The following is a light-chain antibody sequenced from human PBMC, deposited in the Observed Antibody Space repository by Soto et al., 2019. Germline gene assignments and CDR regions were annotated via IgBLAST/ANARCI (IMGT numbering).Light chain of an antibody. V-gene: IGKV1-9*01. CDR2: AAS. Sequence: IQLTQSPSSLSASAGDRVTITCRASQGISSYLAWYQQKPGKAPKLLIYAASTLQSGVPSRFSGSGSGTDFTLTISSLQPEDFATYYCQQLNSYQFTFGPGTKVDIK. CDR1: QGISSY. CDR3: QQLNSYQFT. J-gene: IGKJ3*01.